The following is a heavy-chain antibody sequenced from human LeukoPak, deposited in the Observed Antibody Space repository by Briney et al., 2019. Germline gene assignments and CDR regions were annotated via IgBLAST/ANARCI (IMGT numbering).Heavy chain of an antibody. CDR3: ARFGSLREPIHDY. CDR2: IYYSGTT. J-gene: IGHJ4*02. CDR1: GVSINSYY. D-gene: IGHD3-16*01. Sequence: SSETLSLTCTVSGVSINSYYWTWIRQPPGKGLDWIGNIYYSGTTNYNPSLNSRVTTSVDTSKNQFSLKLSSVTAADTAVYYCARFGSLREPIHDYWGQGTLVTVSS. V-gene: IGHV4-59*01.